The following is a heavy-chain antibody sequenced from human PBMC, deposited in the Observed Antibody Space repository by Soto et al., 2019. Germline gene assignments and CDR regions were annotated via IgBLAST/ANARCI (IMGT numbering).Heavy chain of an antibody. CDR1: GFTFSSYA. J-gene: IGHJ6*02. CDR2: ISYDGSNK. D-gene: IGHD2-2*01. V-gene: IGHV3-30-3*01. CDR3: ARDLEYQLHTTYYYGMDV. Sequence: QVQLVESGGGVVQPGRSLRLSCAASGFTFSSYAMHWVRQAPGKGLEWVAVISYDGSNKYYADSVKGRFTISRDNSKNTLYLQMNSLRAEDTAVYYCARDLEYQLHTTYYYGMDVWGQGTTVTVSS.